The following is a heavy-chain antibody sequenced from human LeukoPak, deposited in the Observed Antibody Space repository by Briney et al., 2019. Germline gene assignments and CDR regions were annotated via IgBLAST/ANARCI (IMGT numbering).Heavy chain of an antibody. CDR2: ISYSGTP. D-gene: IGHD4-17*01. CDR3: ARDRYGDFEDY. J-gene: IGHJ4*02. Sequence: SETLSLTCNVSGGSINTANYYWTWVRQPPGKGMEWIGYISYSGTPYYNPSLNSRVTISLDTSKNQFSLILNSVTAADTAMYYCARDRYGDFEDYWGQGTLVTVSS. V-gene: IGHV4-30-4*08. CDR1: GGSINTANYY.